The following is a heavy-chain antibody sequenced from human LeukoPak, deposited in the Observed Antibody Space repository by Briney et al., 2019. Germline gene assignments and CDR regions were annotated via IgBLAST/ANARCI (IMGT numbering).Heavy chain of an antibody. CDR1: GYSISSNNW. J-gene: IGHJ4*02. CDR3: ARRGSSGWYYLDQ. V-gene: IGHV4-28*05. CDR2: IYYSGSI. Sequence: PSETLSLTCAVPGYSISSNNWWGWIRQPPGEGLEWIGYIYYSGSIYYNPSLKSRVTMSVDTSKNQFSLKLSSVTAVDTAVYYCARRGSSGWYYLDQSGQGTLVTVSS. D-gene: IGHD6-19*01.